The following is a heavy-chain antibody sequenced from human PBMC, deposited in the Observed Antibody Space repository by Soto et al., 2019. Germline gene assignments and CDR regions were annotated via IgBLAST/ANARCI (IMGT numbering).Heavy chain of an antibody. CDR3: AKDFSPSPSYVETPEGGSCDY. V-gene: IGHV3-23*01. D-gene: IGHD3-16*01. CDR1: GFTFSSYA. J-gene: IGHJ4*02. CDR2: ISGSGGST. Sequence: GGSLRLSCAASGFTFSSYAMSWVRQAPGKGLEWVSAISGSGGSTYYADSVKGRFTISRDNSKNTLYLQMNSLRAEDTAVYYCAKDFSPSPSYVETPEGGSCDYWGKGTLFTVSS.